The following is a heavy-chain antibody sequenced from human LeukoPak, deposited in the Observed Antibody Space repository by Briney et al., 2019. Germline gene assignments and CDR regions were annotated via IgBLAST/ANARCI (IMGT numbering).Heavy chain of an antibody. CDR1: GFTFSSYA. CDR2: ISYDGSSK. Sequence: PGGSLRLSCAASGFTFSSYAMHWVRQAPGKGLEWVAVISYDGSSKYYADSVKGRFTISRDNSRNTLHLQMNSLRAEDTAVYSCAKASLRYFDWFSDYWGQGTLVTVSS. J-gene: IGHJ4*02. V-gene: IGHV3-30*18. CDR3: AKASLRYFDWFSDY. D-gene: IGHD3-9*01.